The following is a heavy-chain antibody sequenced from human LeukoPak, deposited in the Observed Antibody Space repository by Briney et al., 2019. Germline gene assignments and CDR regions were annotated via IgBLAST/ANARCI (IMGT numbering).Heavy chain of an antibody. D-gene: IGHD3-3*01. CDR1: GDSIRRDNYY. Sequence: PSETLPLTCTVSGDSIRRDNYYWGWIRQPPGKGLEWIGSIYYSGSTYYNPSLKSRVSISVDPSKNQFSLKLSSVTAADTAVYYCARGLGVAKFDPWGQGTLVTVSS. CDR2: IYYSGST. CDR3: ARGLGVAKFDP. V-gene: IGHV4-39*01. J-gene: IGHJ5*02.